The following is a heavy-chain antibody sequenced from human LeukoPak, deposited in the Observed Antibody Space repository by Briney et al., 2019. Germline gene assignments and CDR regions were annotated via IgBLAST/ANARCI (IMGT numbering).Heavy chain of an antibody. CDR3: ARGKYCSSTSCPAPLDY. V-gene: IGHV4-34*01. Sequence: SETLSLTCAVYGGSFSGYYWSWIRQPPRKGLEWIGEINHSGSTNYNPSLKSRVTISVDTSKNQFSLKLSSVTAADAAVYYCARGKYCSSTSCPAPLDYWGQGTLVTVSS. CDR2: INHSGST. J-gene: IGHJ4*02. CDR1: GGSFSGYY. D-gene: IGHD2-2*01.